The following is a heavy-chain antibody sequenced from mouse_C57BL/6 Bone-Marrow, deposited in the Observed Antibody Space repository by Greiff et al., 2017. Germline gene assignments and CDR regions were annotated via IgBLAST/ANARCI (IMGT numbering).Heavy chain of an antibody. V-gene: IGHV1-76*01. CDR1: GYTFTDYY. Sequence: QVQLKQSGAELVRPGASVKLSCKASGYTFTDYYINWVKQRPGQGLEWIARIYPGSGNTYYNEKFKGKDTLTAEKSSITAYMQHSSLTSEDSAVYFCARSPNSWLADWGQGTLVTGSA. CDR3: ARSPNSWLAD. D-gene: IGHD4-1*01. J-gene: IGHJ3*01. CDR2: IYPGSGNT.